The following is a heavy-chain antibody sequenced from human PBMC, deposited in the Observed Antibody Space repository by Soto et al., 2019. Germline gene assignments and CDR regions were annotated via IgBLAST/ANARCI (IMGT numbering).Heavy chain of an antibody. CDR2: IYHSGST. CDR3: ARTRRAARPTYYYYGMDV. J-gene: IGHJ6*02. D-gene: IGHD6-6*01. V-gene: IGHV4-4*02. Sequence: SWVRQPPGKGLEWIGEIYHSGSTNYNPSLKSRVTISVDKSKNQFSLKLSSVTAADTAVYYCARTRRAARPTYYYYGMDVWGQGTTVTVSS.